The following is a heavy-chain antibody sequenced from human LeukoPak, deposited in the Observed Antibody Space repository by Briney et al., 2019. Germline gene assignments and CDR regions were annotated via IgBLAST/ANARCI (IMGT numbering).Heavy chain of an antibody. D-gene: IGHD5-18*01. V-gene: IGHV4-59*01. Sequence: PSETLSLTCTVSGGSISSYYWSWIRQPPGKGLEWIGYIYYNGGTNYNPSLRSRVTISVDTSKNHFSLRLSSVTAADTAMYYCARAGGVNTAMDANFDYWGQGTLVTVSS. CDR2: IYYNGGT. J-gene: IGHJ4*02. CDR1: GGSISSYY. CDR3: ARAGGVNTAMDANFDY.